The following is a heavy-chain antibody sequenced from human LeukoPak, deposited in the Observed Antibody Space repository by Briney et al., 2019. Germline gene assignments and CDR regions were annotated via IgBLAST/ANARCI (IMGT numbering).Heavy chain of an antibody. CDR1: GFTFDDYA. Sequence: GGSLRLSCAASGFTFDDYAMHWVRQAPGKGLEWVSGITWNSGTEGYADSVKGRFTISRDNAKSSLYLQMNSLRAEDTALYYCAKDSGYDWGTHPFDYWGQGTLVTVSS. J-gene: IGHJ4*02. CDR3: AKDSGYDWGTHPFDY. CDR2: ITWNSGTE. V-gene: IGHV3-9*01. D-gene: IGHD3-16*01.